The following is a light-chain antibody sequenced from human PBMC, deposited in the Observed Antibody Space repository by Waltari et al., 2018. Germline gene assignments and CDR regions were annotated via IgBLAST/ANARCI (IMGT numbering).Light chain of an antibody. CDR2: VNSDGSH. CDR3: QTGGHGTWV. J-gene: IGLJ3*02. Sequence: QLVLTQSPSASASLGASVKLTCTLSSGHSSNVIAWHQQQPEKGPRYLMKVNSDGSHSKGDKIPDRVSGSSSGAEHYLTISGLQSEDEADYYCQTGGHGTWVFGGGTKLTVL. V-gene: IGLV4-69*01. CDR1: SGHSSNV.